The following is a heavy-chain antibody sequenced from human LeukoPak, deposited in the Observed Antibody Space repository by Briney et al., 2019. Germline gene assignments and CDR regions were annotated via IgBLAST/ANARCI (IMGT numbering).Heavy chain of an antibody. D-gene: IGHD3-16*02. J-gene: IGHJ4*02. CDR1: GFTFSSYA. CDR2: ISYDGSNK. CDR3: ARRIGLWGSYPLDY. V-gene: IGHV3-30-3*01. Sequence: GRSLRLSCAASGFTFSSYAMHWVRQAPGKGLEWVAVISYDGSNKYYADSVKGRFTISRDNSKNTLYLQMNGLRAEDTAVYYCARRIGLWGSYPLDYWGQGTLVTVSS.